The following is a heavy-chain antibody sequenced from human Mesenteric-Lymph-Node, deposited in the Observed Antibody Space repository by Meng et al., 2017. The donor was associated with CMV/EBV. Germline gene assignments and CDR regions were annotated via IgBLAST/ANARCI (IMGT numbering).Heavy chain of an antibody. D-gene: IGHD2-2*02. V-gene: IGHV4-34*01. Sequence: SQTRSLTCAVYGGSFSGYYWSWIRQPPGKGLEWIGEINHSGRTNYNPSLKSRVTISVDTSKNQFSLRLSSVTAADTAMYYCAKVRVDCSSTSCYTSGLDVWGQGTTVTVSS. J-gene: IGHJ6*02. CDR1: GGSFSGYY. CDR3: AKVRVDCSSTSCYTSGLDV. CDR2: INHSGRT.